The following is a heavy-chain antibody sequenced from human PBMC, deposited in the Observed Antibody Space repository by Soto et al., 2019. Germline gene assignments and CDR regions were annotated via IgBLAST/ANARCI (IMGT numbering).Heavy chain of an antibody. CDR2: VHYSGNI. CDR1: GGSMRSDY. J-gene: IGHJ4*02. V-gene: IGHV4-59*01. D-gene: IGHD1-26*01. CDR3: ARDYSLSSGHFDS. Sequence: NPSETLSLTCTVSGGSMRSDYWSWIRQPPGRGLEWIAYVHYSGNIYSNPSLMSRITISMDTSKNQFYLGLYSVTAADTAVYFCARDYSLSSGHFDSWGPGTQVTVSS.